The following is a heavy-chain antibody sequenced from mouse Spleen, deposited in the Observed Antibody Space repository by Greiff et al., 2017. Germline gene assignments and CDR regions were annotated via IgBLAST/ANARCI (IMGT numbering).Heavy chain of an antibody. CDR1: GYSFTSYY. D-gene: IGHD2-3*01. CDR2: IYPGSGNT. J-gene: IGHJ2*01. CDR3: ATDGYYGFDY. Sequence: QVQLQQSGPELVKPGASVKISCKASGYSFTSYYIHWVKQRPGQGLEWIGWIYPGSGNTKYNEKFKGKATLTADTSSSTAYMQLSSLTSEDSAVYYCATDGYYGFDYWGQGTTLTVSS. V-gene: IGHV1-66*01.